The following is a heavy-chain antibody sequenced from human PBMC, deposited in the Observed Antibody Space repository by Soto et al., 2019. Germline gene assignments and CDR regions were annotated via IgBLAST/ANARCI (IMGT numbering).Heavy chain of an antibody. CDR2: ISGSGGST. CDR3: AKDPPPSFPGIAVAGHSLGMDV. CDR1: GFTFSSYA. Sequence: HPGGSLRLSCAASGFTFSSYAMSWVRQAPGKGLEWVSAISGSGGSTYYADSVKGRFTISRDNSKNTLYLQMNSLRAEDTAVYYCAKDPPPSFPGIAVAGHSLGMDVWGQGTTVTSP. V-gene: IGHV3-23*01. D-gene: IGHD6-19*01. J-gene: IGHJ6*02.